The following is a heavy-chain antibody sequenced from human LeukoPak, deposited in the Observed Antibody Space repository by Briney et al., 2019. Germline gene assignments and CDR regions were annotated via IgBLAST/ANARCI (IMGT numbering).Heavy chain of an antibody. V-gene: IGHV3-33*06. CDR2: IWYDGSNK. CDR1: GFTFSSYG. Sequence: QTGGSLRLSCAASGFTFSSYGMLWVRQAPGKGLEWVAVIWYDGSNKYYADSVKGRFTISRDNSKNTLYLQMNSLRAEDTAVYYCAKDSYSSGFNFDYWGQGTLVTVSS. CDR3: AKDSYSSGFNFDY. D-gene: IGHD6-19*01. J-gene: IGHJ4*02.